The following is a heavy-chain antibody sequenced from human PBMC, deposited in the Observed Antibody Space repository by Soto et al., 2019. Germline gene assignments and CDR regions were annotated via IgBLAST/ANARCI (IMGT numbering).Heavy chain of an antibody. CDR2: ISGSGGST. CDR1: GFTFSSYA. D-gene: IGHD3-10*01. J-gene: IGHJ4*02. V-gene: IGHV3-23*01. Sequence: GESLKISCAASGFTFSSYAMSWVRKAPGKGLEWVSAISGSGGSTYYADSVKGRFTISRDNSKNTLYLQMNSLRAEDTAVYYCAKAPAVRGVTNFDYWGQGTLVTVSS. CDR3: AKAPAVRGVTNFDY.